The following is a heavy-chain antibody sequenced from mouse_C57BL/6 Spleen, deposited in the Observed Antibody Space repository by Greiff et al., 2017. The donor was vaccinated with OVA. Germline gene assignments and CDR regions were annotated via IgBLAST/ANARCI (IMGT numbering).Heavy chain of an antibody. J-gene: IGHJ2*01. D-gene: IGHD4-1*01. CDR3: ARRLTGFDY. Sequence: EVKVEESGGGLVKPGGSLKLSCAASGFTFSDYGMHWVRQAPEKGLEWVAYISSGSSTIYYADTVKGRFTISRDNAKNTLFLQMTSLRSEDTAMYYCARRLTGFDYWGQGTTLTVSS. CDR1: GFTFSDYG. CDR2: ISSGSSTI. V-gene: IGHV5-17*01.